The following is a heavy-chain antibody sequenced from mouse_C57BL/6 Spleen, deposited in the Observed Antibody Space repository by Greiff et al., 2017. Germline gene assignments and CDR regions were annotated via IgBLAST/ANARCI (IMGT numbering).Heavy chain of an antibody. J-gene: IGHJ2*01. CDR2: IYPRSGNT. Sequence: VQLVESGAELARPGASVKLSCKASGYTFTSYGISWVKQRTGQGLEWIGEIYPRSGNTYYNEKFKGKATLTADKSSSTAYMELRSLTSEDSAVYFCARSGGSPGYWGQGTTLTVSS. D-gene: IGHD3-1*01. CDR1: GYTFTSYG. CDR3: ARSGGSPGY. V-gene: IGHV1-81*01.